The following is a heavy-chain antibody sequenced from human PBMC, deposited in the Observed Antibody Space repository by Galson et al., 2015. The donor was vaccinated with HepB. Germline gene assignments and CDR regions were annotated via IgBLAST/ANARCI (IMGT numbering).Heavy chain of an antibody. CDR1: GFTFSGSA. CDR3: TLGYSGYDPHFTERNPDDY. CDR2: IRSKANSYAT. Sequence: SLRLSCAASGFTFSGSAMHWVRQASGKGLEWVGRIRSKANSYATANAASVKGRFTISRDDSKNTAYLQMNSLKTEDTPVYYCTLGYSGYDPHFTERNPDDYWGQGTLVTVSS. D-gene: IGHD5-12*01. V-gene: IGHV3-73*01. J-gene: IGHJ4*02.